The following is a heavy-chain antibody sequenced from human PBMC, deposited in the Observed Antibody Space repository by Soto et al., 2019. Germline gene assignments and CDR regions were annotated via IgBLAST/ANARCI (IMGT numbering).Heavy chain of an antibody. CDR1: GFTLSSYG. CDR2: IWYDGSNK. Sequence: GGSLRLSCAVSGFTLSSYGMHWVRQAPGKGLEWVAVIWYDGSNKYYADSVKGRFTISRDNSKNTLYLQMNSLRAEDTAVYYCAREVCSSTSCFFDNWLDPWGKGTLVTVSS. V-gene: IGHV3-33*01. D-gene: IGHD2-2*01. CDR3: AREVCSSTSCFFDNWLDP. J-gene: IGHJ5*02.